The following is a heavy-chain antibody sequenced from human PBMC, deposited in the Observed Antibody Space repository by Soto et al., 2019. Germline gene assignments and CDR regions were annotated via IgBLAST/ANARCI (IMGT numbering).Heavy chain of an antibody. CDR2: LSYDGRNK. CDR1: GFTFSSYA. V-gene: IGHV3-30*04. Sequence: GGSLRLSCAASGFTFSSYAMNWVRQAPGKGLEWVAVLSYDGRNKYYADSAKGRFTISRDNSKNTLYLQMNSLRAEDTAVYYCAKGGLRHNYYYYGMDVWGQGTTVTVSS. J-gene: IGHJ6*02. D-gene: IGHD5-12*01. CDR3: AKGGLRHNYYYYGMDV.